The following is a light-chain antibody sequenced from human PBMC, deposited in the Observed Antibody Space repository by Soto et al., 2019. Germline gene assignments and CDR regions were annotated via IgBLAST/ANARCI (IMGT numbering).Light chain of an antibody. CDR3: QQASGFPLT. V-gene: IGKV1-12*01. Sequence: QMTQSPSFVSASIGDRVTITCRASQTINNWLAWYQQKPGKAPKVVIYTTSILQSGVPSRFSGSRSGTEFTLTISSLQPEDFATYYCQQASGFPLTFGGGTKVEI. J-gene: IGKJ4*01. CDR1: QTINNW. CDR2: TTS.